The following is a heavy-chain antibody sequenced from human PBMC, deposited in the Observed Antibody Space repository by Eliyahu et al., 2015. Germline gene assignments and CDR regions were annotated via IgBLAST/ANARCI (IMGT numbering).Heavy chain of an antibody. Sequence: QLQLQESGPGLLKPSETLSLTCTVSGGSIRXSNYYWGWIRQPPGKGLEWIGSVYYDGSTYSNPSLKSRVTISVDTSKNQFSLKLTSVTAADTAVYYCARPDMGYCSGGSCPWTYWGQGTLVTVSS. CDR3: ARPDMGYCSGGSCPWTY. V-gene: IGHV4-39*01. J-gene: IGHJ4*02. CDR2: VYYDGST. D-gene: IGHD2-15*01. CDR1: GGSIRXSNYY.